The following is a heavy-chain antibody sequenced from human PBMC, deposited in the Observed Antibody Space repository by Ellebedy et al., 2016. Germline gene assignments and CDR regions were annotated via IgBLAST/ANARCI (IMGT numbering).Heavy chain of an antibody. V-gene: IGHV3-33*01. D-gene: IGHD1-1*01. J-gene: IGHJ1*01. CDR1: GFGFSSYG. CDR3: ARSVWKEYFQH. CDR2: IWYDGSHE. Sequence: GESLKISXAASGFGFSSYGIHWVRQAPGKGLEWVAVIWYDGSHENCADSVKGRFTISRDSSKNTVYLQMNSLRAEDTAVYYCARSVWKEYFQHWGQGTLVTVSS.